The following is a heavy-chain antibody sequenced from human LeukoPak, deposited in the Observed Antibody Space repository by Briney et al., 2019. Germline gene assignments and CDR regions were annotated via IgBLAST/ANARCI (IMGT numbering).Heavy chain of an antibody. CDR3: ARLQYCSGTSCYWFDP. Sequence: SETLSLTCDVSGDSISSGLYSWRWIRQPLGKGLEWIGYIYHTGSTYYNPSLKSRVAISVDTSKNQFSLRLSSVTAADTAVYYCARLQYCSGTSCYWFDPWGQGTLVTVSS. D-gene: IGHD2-2*01. J-gene: IGHJ5*02. CDR2: IYHTGST. CDR1: GDSISSGLYS. V-gene: IGHV4-30-2*01.